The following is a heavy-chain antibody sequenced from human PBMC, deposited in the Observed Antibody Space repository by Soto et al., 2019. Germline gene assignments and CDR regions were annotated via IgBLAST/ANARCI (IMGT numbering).Heavy chain of an antibody. CDR1: GGSISSGGYY. J-gene: IGHJ3*02. V-gene: IGHV4-31*03. CDR2: IYYSGST. Sequence: QVQLQESGPGLVKPSQTLSLTCTVSGGSISSGGYYWIWIRQHPGKGQEWIGYIYYSGSTYYNPSHKRRGTIEVETSKNQFPLKLSSVTATDTAVYYCARERGRGIRHAFDIWGQGTMVTVSS. CDR3: ARERGRGIRHAFDI. D-gene: IGHD2-15*01.